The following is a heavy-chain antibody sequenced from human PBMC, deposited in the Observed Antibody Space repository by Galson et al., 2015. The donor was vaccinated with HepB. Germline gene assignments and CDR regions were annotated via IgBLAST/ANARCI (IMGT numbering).Heavy chain of an antibody. J-gene: IGHJ6*03. Sequence: SVKVSCKASGYTFTSYDINWVRQATGQGLEWMGWMNPNSGNTGYAQKFQGRVTMTRNTSISTAYMKLSSLRSEDTAVYYCARAQRGPTMARDQIRPGYYYYMDVWGKGTTVTVSS. V-gene: IGHV1-8*01. D-gene: IGHD3-10*01. CDR3: ARAQRGPTMARDQIRPGYYYYMDV. CDR1: GYTFTSYD. CDR2: MNPNSGNT.